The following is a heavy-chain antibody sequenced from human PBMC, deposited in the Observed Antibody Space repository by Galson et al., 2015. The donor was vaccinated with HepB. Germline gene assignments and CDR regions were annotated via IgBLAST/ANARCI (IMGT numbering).Heavy chain of an antibody. CDR2: ISSNGGST. CDR1: GFTFSSYA. CDR3: VKDVISHFGGRITMVRGVIQH. D-gene: IGHD3-10*01. V-gene: IGHV3-64D*06. Sequence: LRLSCAASGFTFSSYAMHWVRQAPGKGLEYVSAISSNGGSTYYADSVKGRFTISRDNSKNTLYLQMSSLRAEDTAVYYCVKDVISHFGGRITMVRGVIQHWGQGTLVTVSS. J-gene: IGHJ1*01.